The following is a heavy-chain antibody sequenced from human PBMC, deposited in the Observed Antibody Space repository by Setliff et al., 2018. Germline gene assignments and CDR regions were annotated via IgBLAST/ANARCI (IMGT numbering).Heavy chain of an antibody. Sequence: PSETLSLTCTVSGGSIGPHYWSWIRQAPGKGLEWIGHIFYSDTAKYNPSLESRAAISVDSSKNQFSLKLRSVTAADTAVYYCARDRSTVIRGVTSFFYYYVDVWGGGTTGTVS. CDR2: IFYSDTA. V-gene: IGHV4-59*11. J-gene: IGHJ6*03. D-gene: IGHD3-10*01. CDR1: GGSIGPHY. CDR3: ARDRSTVIRGVTSFFYYYVDV.